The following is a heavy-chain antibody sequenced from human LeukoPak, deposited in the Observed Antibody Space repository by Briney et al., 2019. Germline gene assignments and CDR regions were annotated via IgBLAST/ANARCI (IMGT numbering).Heavy chain of an antibody. CDR1: GGSIRSYY. J-gene: IGHJ3*02. D-gene: IGHD5-12*01. V-gene: IGHV4-59*01. CDR2: IYYSGST. Sequence: SETLSLTCTVSGGSIRSYYWSWIRQPPGKGLEWIGYIYYSGSTNYNPSLKSRLTISVDTSKNQFSLKLSSVTAADTAVYYCARANKVVATIGPTDAFDIWGQGTMVTVSS. CDR3: ARANKVVATIGPTDAFDI.